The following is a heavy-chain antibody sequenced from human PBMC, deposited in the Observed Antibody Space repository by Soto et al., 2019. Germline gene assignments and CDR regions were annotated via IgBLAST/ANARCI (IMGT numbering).Heavy chain of an antibody. J-gene: IGHJ6*02. V-gene: IGHV3-23*01. CDR1: GFTFSSYA. CDR2: ISGSGGST. D-gene: IGHD3-22*01. Sequence: EVQLLESGGGLVQPGGSLRLSCAASGFTFSSYAMSWVRHAPGKGLEWVSAISGSGGSTYYADSVKGRFTISRDNSKNTLYLQMNSLRAEDTAVYYCATSKYYDSPPGYYYGMDVWGQGTTVTVSS. CDR3: ATSKYYDSPPGYYYGMDV.